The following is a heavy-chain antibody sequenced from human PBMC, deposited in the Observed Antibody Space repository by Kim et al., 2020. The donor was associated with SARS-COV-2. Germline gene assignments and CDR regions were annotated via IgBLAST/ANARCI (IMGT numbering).Heavy chain of an antibody. V-gene: IGHV3-11*03. J-gene: IGHJ6*02. D-gene: IGHD1-26*01. Sequence: GGSLRLSCAASGFTFSDYYMSWIRQAPGKGLEWVSYISSSSSYTNYAYSVKGRFTISRDNAKNSLYLQMNSLRAEDTAVYYCARGSGSPFFGYYGMDVWGQGTTVTVSS. CDR2: ISSSSSYT. CDR1: GFTFSDYY. CDR3: ARGSGSPFFGYYGMDV.